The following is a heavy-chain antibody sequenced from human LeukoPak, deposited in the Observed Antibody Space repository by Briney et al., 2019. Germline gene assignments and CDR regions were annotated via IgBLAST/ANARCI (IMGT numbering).Heavy chain of an antibody. CDR2: INPNSGGT. J-gene: IGHJ4*02. Sequence: GASVKVPCKASGYTFTGYYMHWVRQAPGQGLEWMGWINPNSGGTNYAQKFQGRVTMTRDTSISTAYMELSRLRSDDTAVYYCARGGNYDFWSGYYTADYWGQGTLVTVSS. CDR3: ARGGNYDFWSGYYTADY. CDR1: GYTFTGYY. D-gene: IGHD3-3*01. V-gene: IGHV1-2*02.